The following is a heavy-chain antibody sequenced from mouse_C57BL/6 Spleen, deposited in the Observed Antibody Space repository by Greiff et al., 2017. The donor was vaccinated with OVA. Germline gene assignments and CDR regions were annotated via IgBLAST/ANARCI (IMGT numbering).Heavy chain of an antibody. Sequence: QVQLKQSGAELVRPGTSVKMSCKASGYTFTNYWIGWAKQRPGHGLEWIGDIYPGGGYTNYNEKFKGKATLTADKSSSTAYMQFSSLTSEDSAIYYCARNYGPYFDDWGQGTTLTVSS. CDR3: ARNYGPYFDD. J-gene: IGHJ2*01. CDR2: IYPGGGYT. CDR1: GYTFTNYW. V-gene: IGHV1-63*01. D-gene: IGHD1-1*01.